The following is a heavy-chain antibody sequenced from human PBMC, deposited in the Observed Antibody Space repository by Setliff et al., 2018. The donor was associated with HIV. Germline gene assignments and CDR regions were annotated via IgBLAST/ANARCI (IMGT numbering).Heavy chain of an antibody. Sequence: SVKVSCKASGGTFSSYAISWVRQAPGQGLEWMGGSIPMYGTSNYAQKFQGRVTITTDESTSTADMVLGRLRSDDTAVYYCARSPCYSRGWYDSYFDQWGQGTLVTRLL. CDR2: SIPMYGTS. CDR1: GGTFSSYA. D-gene: IGHD6-19*01. CDR3: ARSPCYSRGWYDSYFDQ. V-gene: IGHV1-69*05. J-gene: IGHJ4*02.